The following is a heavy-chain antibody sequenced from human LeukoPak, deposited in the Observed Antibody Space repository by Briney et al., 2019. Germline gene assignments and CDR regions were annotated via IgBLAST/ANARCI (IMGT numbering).Heavy chain of an antibody. J-gene: IGHJ4*02. Sequence: GGSLRLSCEASGFTFSSYGMHWVRQAPGKGLEWVAVVSYDGSTKFYAGSVKGRFTISRDNSRNTLYLQLNSLRAEDTAVYYCAKAETPYTSKSLDYWGQGTLVTISS. CDR3: AKAETPYTSKSLDY. D-gene: IGHD3-16*01. CDR2: VSYDGSTK. CDR1: GFTFSSYG. V-gene: IGHV3-30*18.